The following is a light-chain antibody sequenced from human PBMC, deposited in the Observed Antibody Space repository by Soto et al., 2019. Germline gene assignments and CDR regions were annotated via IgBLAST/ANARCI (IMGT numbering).Light chain of an antibody. Sequence: SQMAQSASTRSASVRGGVTITFRASQNINNWLAWYQQKPGKAPNLLIYEASNLESGVPSRFGGSRSGTEFTLTISSLQPEDFATYYCQQYMAYSWTFGQGTKG. CDR3: QQYMAYSWT. CDR1: QNINNW. CDR2: EAS. J-gene: IGKJ1*01. V-gene: IGKV1-5*03.